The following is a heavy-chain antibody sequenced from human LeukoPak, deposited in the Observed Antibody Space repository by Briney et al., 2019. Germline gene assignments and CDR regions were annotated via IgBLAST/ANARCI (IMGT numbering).Heavy chain of an antibody. J-gene: IGHJ6*03. V-gene: IGHV4-61*05. Sequence: SETLSLTCSVSGDSINSSTSYWGWVRQPPGKGLEWIGYIYYSGSTNYNPSLKSRVTISVDTSKNQFSLKLSSVTAADTAVYYCASGEVNFPGHHYYYYYMDVWGKGTTVTVSS. CDR1: GDSINSSTSY. D-gene: IGHD1-20*01. CDR3: ASGEVNFPGHHYYYYYMDV. CDR2: IYYSGST.